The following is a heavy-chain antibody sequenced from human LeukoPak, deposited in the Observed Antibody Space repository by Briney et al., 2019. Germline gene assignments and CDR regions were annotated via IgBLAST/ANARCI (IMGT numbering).Heavy chain of an antibody. J-gene: IGHJ4*02. CDR3: ARTSGHFGYYFDY. Sequence: GGSLRLSCAASGFTFSSYSMNWVRQAPGKGLVWVSRINSDGSSTSYADSVKGRFTISRDNAKNTLYLQMNSLRAEDTAVYYCARTSGHFGYYFDYWGQGTLVTVSS. CDR1: GFTFSSYS. D-gene: IGHD3-16*01. V-gene: IGHV3-74*01. CDR2: INSDGSST.